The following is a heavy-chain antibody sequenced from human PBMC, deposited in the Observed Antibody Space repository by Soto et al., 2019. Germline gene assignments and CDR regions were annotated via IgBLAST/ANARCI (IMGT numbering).Heavy chain of an antibody. CDR3: ARGRRGAGNWRWFDP. CDR1: GGSISSNNHY. Sequence: PSETLSLTCTVAGGSISSNNHYWGWNRQPPGKGLEWIGSIYYSGSTYYNPSLKSRLTISLDTPKNQFSLKLSSVTAADTAVYYRARGRRGAGNWRWFDPWGQGTLVTVSS. CDR2: IYYSGST. V-gene: IGHV4-39*01. J-gene: IGHJ5*02. D-gene: IGHD1-20*01.